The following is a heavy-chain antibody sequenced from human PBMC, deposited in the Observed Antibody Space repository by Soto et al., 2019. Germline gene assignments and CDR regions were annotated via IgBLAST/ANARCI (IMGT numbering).Heavy chain of an antibody. CDR1: GYAFTTYG. CDR2: ISAHNGNT. V-gene: IGHV1-18*01. Sequence: SCQGSGYAFTTYGITWVRQAPGQGLEWMGWISAHNGNTNYAQKLQGRVTVTRDTSTSTAYMELRSLRYDDTAVYYCARGRYGDYWGQGALVTVSS. J-gene: IGHJ4*02. D-gene: IGHD1-1*01. CDR3: ARGRYGDY.